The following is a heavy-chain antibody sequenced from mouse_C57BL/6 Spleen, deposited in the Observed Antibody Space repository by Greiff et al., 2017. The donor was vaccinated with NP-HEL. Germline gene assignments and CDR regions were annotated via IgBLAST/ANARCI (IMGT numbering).Heavy chain of an antibody. V-gene: IGHV5-17*01. J-gene: IGHJ4*01. CDR3: ERDYDGPSDAMDY. Sequence: EVMLVESGGGLVKPGGSLKISCAASGFTFSDYGMHWVRQAPEKGLEWIAYISSGSSTIYYADTVKGRFTITRDNAKNTLFLQMTSLRSEDTAMYDCERDYDGPSDAMDYWGQGTSVTVSA. CDR2: ISSGSSTI. CDR1: GFTFSDYG. D-gene: IGHD2-4*01.